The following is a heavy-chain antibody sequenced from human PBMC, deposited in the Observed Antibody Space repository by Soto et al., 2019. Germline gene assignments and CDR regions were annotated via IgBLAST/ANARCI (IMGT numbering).Heavy chain of an antibody. CDR1: GGTFSSYT. Sequence: QVQLVQSGAEVKKPGSSVKVSCQASGGTFSSYTISWARQAPGHALEWMGRIIPILGIANYAQKFQGRVTITAEKSTSTAYMELSSLRSEDTAVYYCARVNECSSTSCYPSPAYDYMDVWCKGTTVTVS. CDR2: IIPILGIA. J-gene: IGHJ6*03. D-gene: IGHD2-2*01. V-gene: IGHV1-69*02. CDR3: ARVNECSSTSCYPSPAYDYMDV.